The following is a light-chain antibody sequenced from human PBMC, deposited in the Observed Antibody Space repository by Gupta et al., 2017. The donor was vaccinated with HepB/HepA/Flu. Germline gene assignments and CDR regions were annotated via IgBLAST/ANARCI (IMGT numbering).Light chain of an antibody. CDR2: GAS. CDR3: QQYDNLPCS. J-gene: IGKJ2*04. CDR1: QSVSSSY. Sequence: EIVMTQSPATLSLSPGERATLSCRASQSVSSSYLSWYQQKPGQAPRLLIYGASTRATGIPARFSGSGSGTDFTLTISSLQPEDFAVYYCQQYDNLPCSFGQGTKLEIK. V-gene: IGKV3/OR2-268*02.